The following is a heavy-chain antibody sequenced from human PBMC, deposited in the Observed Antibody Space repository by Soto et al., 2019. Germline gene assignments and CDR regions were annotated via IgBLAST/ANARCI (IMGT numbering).Heavy chain of an antibody. Sequence: ASVKVSCKASGYTFTSYGISWVRQAPGQGLEWMGWISAYNGNTNYAQKLQGRVTMTTDTSTSTAYMELRSLRSDDTAVYYCARDPRLEYSSSSEYYFDYWGQGTLVTVSS. V-gene: IGHV1-18*01. CDR3: ARDPRLEYSSSSEYYFDY. CDR1: GYTFTSYG. D-gene: IGHD6-6*01. J-gene: IGHJ4*02. CDR2: ISAYNGNT.